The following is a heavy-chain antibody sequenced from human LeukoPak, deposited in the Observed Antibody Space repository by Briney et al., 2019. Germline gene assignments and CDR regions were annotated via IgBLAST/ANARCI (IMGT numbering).Heavy chain of an antibody. CDR1: GFTFDDYA. Sequence: GRSLRLSCAASGFTFDDYAMHWVRQAPGKGLEWVSGISWNSGSIGYADSVKGRFTISRDNAKNSLYLQMNSLRAEDTALYYCAKDTTVTTFSSLGFDYWGQGTLVTVSS. V-gene: IGHV3-9*01. CDR3: AKDTTVTTFSSLGFDY. J-gene: IGHJ4*02. CDR2: ISWNSGSI. D-gene: IGHD4-17*01.